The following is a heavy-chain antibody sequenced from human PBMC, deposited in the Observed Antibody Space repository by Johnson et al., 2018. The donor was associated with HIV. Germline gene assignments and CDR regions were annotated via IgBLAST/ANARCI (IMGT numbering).Heavy chain of an antibody. J-gene: IGHJ3*02. CDR1: GFSVNSNY. CDR3: ARIGLPYYYGSGSYSHDAFDI. D-gene: IGHD3-10*01. V-gene: IGHV3-23*04. Sequence: VQLVESGGGVVQPGRSLRLSCAASGFSVNSNYMSWVRQAPGRGLEWVSAISGSGGSTYYADAVKGRFTISRDNSKNTLYLQMNSLRAEDTAVYYCARIGLPYYYGSGSYSHDAFDIWGPGTMVIVSS. CDR2: ISGSGGST.